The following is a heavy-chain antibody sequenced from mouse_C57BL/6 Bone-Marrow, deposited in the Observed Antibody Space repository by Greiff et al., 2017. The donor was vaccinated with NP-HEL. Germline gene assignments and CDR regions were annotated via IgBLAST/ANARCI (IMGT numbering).Heavy chain of an antibody. Sequence: DVMLVESGGDLVKPGGSLKLSCAASGFTFSSYGMSWVRQTPDKRLEWVATISSGGSYTYYPDSVKGRFTISRDNAKNTLYLQMCSLKYEDTAMYYCARLLLDWEMGGDYRGQGTSVTVSS. J-gene: IGHJ4*01. D-gene: IGHD4-1*01. V-gene: IGHV5-6*02. CDR3: ARLLLDWEMGGDY. CDR1: GFTFSSYG. CDR2: ISSGGSYT.